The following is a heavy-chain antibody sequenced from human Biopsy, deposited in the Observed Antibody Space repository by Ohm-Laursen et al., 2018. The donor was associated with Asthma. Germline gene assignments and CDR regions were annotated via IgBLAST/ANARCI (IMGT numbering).Heavy chain of an antibody. CDR1: GASITTSPSY. D-gene: IGHD5-18*01. CDR3: ARNLPGYTYGPFED. Sequence: LSLTCTVSGASITTSPSYWSWLRLLPGKGLEWIGCIYYSGETFFNPSLKNPLFMSLDSSRNQFSLKMTSVTVADTAVYFCARNLPGYTYGPFEDWGQGTLVTVSS. V-gene: IGHV4-31*01. CDR2: IYYSGET. J-gene: IGHJ4*02.